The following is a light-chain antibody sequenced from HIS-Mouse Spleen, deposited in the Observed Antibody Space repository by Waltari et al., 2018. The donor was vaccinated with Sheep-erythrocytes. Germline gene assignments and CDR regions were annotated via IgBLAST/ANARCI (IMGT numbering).Light chain of an antibody. CDR1: QSLLHSNGYNY. V-gene: IGKV2-28*01. CDR3: MQALQTPIFT. J-gene: IGKJ3*01. Sequence: DMVMTQSPLSLPVTPGEPASISCRSSQSLLHSNGYNYLDWYRQKPGQSPQLLIYLGSNRASGVPDRFSGSGSGTDFTLKISRVEAEDVGVYYCMQALQTPIFTFGPGTKVDIK. CDR2: LGS.